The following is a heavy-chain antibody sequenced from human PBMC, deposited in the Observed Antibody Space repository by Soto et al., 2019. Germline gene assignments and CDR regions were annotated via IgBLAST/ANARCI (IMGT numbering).Heavy chain of an antibody. V-gene: IGHV4-4*07. CDR3: ARALSSAAGLYFVF. J-gene: IGHJ4*02. D-gene: IGHD6-13*01. CDR1: GGSISSYY. Sequence: SETLSLTCTVSGGSISSYYWSWIRQPAGKGMEWIGRIHTTDGTNYNPSLKSRVTMSIDTSNNQFSLKLSSLTAADTAVYYCARALSSAAGLYFVFLGQGTLVTVSS. CDR2: IHTTDGT.